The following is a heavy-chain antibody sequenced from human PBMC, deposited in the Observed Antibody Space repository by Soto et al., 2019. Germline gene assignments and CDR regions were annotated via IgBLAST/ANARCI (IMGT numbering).Heavy chain of an antibody. CDR3: VIAAGYSGNDYVYYYGMDV. J-gene: IGHJ6*02. V-gene: IGHV3-33*01. Sequence: QVQLVESGGGVVQPGRSLRLSCAASGFTFRKYGMHWVRQAPAKGLEWVALVWYDGGNKNYVDSVKGRFTISRDNSKNTLYLQMNSLRDEDTAVYYWVIAAGYSGNDYVYYYGMDVGGQGTTVTVSS. CDR2: VWYDGGNK. D-gene: IGHD5-12*01. CDR1: GFTFRKYG.